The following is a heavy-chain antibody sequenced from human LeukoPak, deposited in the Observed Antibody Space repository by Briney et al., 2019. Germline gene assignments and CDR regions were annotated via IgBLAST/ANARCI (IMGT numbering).Heavy chain of an antibody. CDR1: GFPFSSYG. CDR3: VSFYETY. D-gene: IGHD2/OR15-2a*01. J-gene: IGHJ4*02. V-gene: IGHV3-33*01. CDR2: IWYDGSNK. Sequence: GGSLRLSCAASGFPFSSYGMHWVRQAPGKGLEWVAIIWYDGSNKYHADSVKGRFTISRDNSKNTLYLQMNSLRAEDTAVYYCVSFYETYWGRGTLVTVSS.